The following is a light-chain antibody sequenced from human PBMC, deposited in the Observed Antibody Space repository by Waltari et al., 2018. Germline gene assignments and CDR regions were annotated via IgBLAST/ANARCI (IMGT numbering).Light chain of an antibody. CDR3: LLYYGHSQLV. V-gene: IGLV7-43*01. J-gene: IGLJ2*01. CDR1: TGAVTSPTF. CDR2: STI. Sequence: QTVVTQEPSLTVSPGESITLTCASSTGAVTSPTFPNWFHQTRGQAPRPLIYSTINKYSWTPARFSGSLRGGKAARTLLGVQPEDGADDYCLLYYGHSQLVFVGGTRLAVL.